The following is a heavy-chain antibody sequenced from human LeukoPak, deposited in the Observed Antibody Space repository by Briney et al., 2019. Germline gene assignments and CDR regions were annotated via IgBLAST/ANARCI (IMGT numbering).Heavy chain of an antibody. CDR1: GFTFSSYS. CDR3: ARGSIFGVVRYYFDY. D-gene: IGHD3-3*01. CDR2: ISSSSSTI. Sequence: GGSLRLSCAASGFTFSSYSMNWVRQAAGKRLECVSYISSSSSTIYYAVSVKGRFTISRDNAKNSLYLQMNSLRDEDTAVYYCARGSIFGVVRYYFDYWGQGTLVTVSS. V-gene: IGHV3-48*02. J-gene: IGHJ4*02.